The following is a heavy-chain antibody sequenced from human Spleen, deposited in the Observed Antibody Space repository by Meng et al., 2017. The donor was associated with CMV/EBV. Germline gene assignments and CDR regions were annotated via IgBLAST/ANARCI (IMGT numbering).Heavy chain of an antibody. J-gene: IGHJ4*02. CDR1: GGSISSSSYY. CDR3: ATWGGSGSGRHFDY. CDR2: IYYSGST. V-gene: IGHV4-39*07. D-gene: IGHD3-10*01. Sequence: SETLSLTCTVSGGSISSSSYYWGWIRQPPGKGLEWIGSIYYSGSTYYNPPLKSRVTISVDTSKNQFSLKLSSVTAADTAVYYCATWGGSGSGRHFDYWGQGTLVTVSS.